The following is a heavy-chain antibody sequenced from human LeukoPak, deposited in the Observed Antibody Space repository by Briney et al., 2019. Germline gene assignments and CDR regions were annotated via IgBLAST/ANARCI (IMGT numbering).Heavy chain of an antibody. D-gene: IGHD5-18*01. Sequence: SVKVSCKASGGTFSSYAISWVRQAPGQGLEWMGRIIPILGIANYAQKFQGRVTITADKSTSTAYMELSSLRSDDTAVYYCARDNVDTAMASDYWGQGTLVTVSS. CDR2: IIPILGIA. CDR1: GGTFSSYA. V-gene: IGHV1-69*04. CDR3: ARDNVDTAMASDY. J-gene: IGHJ4*02.